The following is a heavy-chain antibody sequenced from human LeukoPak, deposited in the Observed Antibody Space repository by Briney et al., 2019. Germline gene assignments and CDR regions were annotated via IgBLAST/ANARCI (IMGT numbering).Heavy chain of an antibody. D-gene: IGHD5/OR15-5a*01. CDR1: GYSFTSYW. CDR3: ARDPSVHWYDP. J-gene: IGHJ5*02. CDR2: IYPGDSDT. V-gene: IGHV5-51*01. Sequence: GESLKISCKGSGYSFTSYWIAWVRQMPGKGREWMGIIYPGDSDTRYSPSFQGQVTISADKSISTAYLQWSSLQASGAAMYYCARDPSVHWYDPWGQGTLVTVSS.